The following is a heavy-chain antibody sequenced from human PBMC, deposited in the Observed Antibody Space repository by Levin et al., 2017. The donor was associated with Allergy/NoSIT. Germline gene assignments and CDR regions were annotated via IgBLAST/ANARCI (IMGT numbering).Heavy chain of an antibody. CDR2: ISYDGSNK. CDR1: GFTFSSYG. D-gene: IGHD2-2*01. Sequence: GESLKISCAASGFTFSSYGMHWVRQAPGKGLEWVAVISYDGSNKYYADSVKGRFTISRDNSKNTLYLQMNSLRAEDTAVYYCAKMIYCSSTNCYENDYWGQGTLVTVSS. CDR3: AKMIYCSSTNCYENDY. J-gene: IGHJ4*02. V-gene: IGHV3-30*18.